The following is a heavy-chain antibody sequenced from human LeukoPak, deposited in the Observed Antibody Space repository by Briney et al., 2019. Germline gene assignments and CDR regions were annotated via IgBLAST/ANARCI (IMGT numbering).Heavy chain of an antibody. J-gene: IGHJ6*02. D-gene: IGHD3-3*01. Sequence: PGGSLRLSCAASGFTFSSYTMNWVRQAPGKGLEWVSYISSSSNTMYYADSVKGRFTISRDNAKNTLYLQMNSLRAEDTAVYYCARVSFGYYDFWSGYFLHGMDVWGQGTTVTVSS. CDR2: ISSSSNTM. CDR1: GFTFSSYT. V-gene: IGHV3-48*01. CDR3: ARVSFGYYDFWSGYFLHGMDV.